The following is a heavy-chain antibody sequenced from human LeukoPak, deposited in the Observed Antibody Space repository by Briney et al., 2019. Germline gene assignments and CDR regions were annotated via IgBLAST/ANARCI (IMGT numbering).Heavy chain of an antibody. J-gene: IGHJ4*02. CDR3: AKGGHYPFDY. CDR2: IWYDGSNK. Sequence: GRSLRLSCAASGFTFSSYGMHWVRQAPGKGLEWVAVIWYDGSNKYYADSVKGRFTISRDNFKNTTYLQMNYLRPEDTAVYFCAKGGHYPFDYWGQGALVTVSS. CDR1: GFTFSSYG. D-gene: IGHD3-10*01. V-gene: IGHV3-33*06.